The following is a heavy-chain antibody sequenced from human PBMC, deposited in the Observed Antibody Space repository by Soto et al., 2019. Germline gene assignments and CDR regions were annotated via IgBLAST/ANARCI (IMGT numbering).Heavy chain of an antibody. CDR2: VTAYSGNT. Sequence: QVQLVQSGAEVKKPGASVKVSCKASGYTFTKYGVTWVRQVPGQGLEWMGWVTAYSGNTDYAQILQGRVTMTTDTSTSTAYMELRSLRSDDTAVYYRARVSGTSYGDYEFAYWGQGTLVTVSS. V-gene: IGHV1-18*01. CDR1: GYTFTKYG. D-gene: IGHD4-17*01. CDR3: ARVSGTSYGDYEFAY. J-gene: IGHJ4*02.